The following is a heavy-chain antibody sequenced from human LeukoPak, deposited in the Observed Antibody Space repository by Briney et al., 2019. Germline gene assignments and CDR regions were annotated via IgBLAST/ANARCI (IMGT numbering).Heavy chain of an antibody. D-gene: IGHD4-17*01. J-gene: IGHJ4*02. CDR1: GGTFSSYA. Sequence: ASVKVSCKASGGTFSSYAISWVRQAPGQGLEWMGRIIPILGIANYAQKFQGRVTITADKSTSTAYMELNSLRSEDTAVYYCAREDGDYGRNFDYWGQGTLVTVSS. CDR2: IIPILGIA. V-gene: IGHV1-69*04. CDR3: AREDGDYGRNFDY.